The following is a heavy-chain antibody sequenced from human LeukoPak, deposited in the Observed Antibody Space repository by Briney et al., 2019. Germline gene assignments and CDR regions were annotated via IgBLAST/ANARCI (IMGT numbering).Heavy chain of an antibody. Sequence: GASVKVSCKVSGYTLTELSMHWVRQAPGKGLEWMGGFDPEDGETIYAQKFQGRVTMTEDTSTDTAYMELSSLRSEDTAVYYCARGGGYDDPLGVPNYWGQGTLVTVSS. CDR3: ARGGGYDDPLGVPNY. J-gene: IGHJ4*02. D-gene: IGHD3-16*01. CDR2: FDPEDGET. V-gene: IGHV1-24*01. CDR1: GYTLTELS.